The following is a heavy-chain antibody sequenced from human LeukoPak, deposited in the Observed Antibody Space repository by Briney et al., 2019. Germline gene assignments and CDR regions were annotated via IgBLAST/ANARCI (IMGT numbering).Heavy chain of an antibody. D-gene: IGHD3-16*02. CDR2: MYYSGST. CDR1: GGSISSGDHC. Sequence: SQTLSLTCTVSGGSISSGDHCWSWIRQPPGKGLEWIGYMYYSGSTYYNPSLKSRVTISVDTSKNLFSLKLSSVTAADTAVYYCARARVWESYRSESYFDYWGQGTLVTVSS. J-gene: IGHJ4*02. V-gene: IGHV4-30-4*01. CDR3: ARARVWESYRSESYFDY.